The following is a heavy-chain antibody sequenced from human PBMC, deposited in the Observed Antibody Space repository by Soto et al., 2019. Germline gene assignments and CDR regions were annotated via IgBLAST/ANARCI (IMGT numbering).Heavy chain of an antibody. CDR3: ARDIAYSSSSGWFDP. CDR1: GGSISSYY. D-gene: IGHD6-6*01. V-gene: IGHV4-4*07. J-gene: IGHJ5*02. Sequence: SETLSLTCTVSGGSISSYYWSWIRQPAGKGLEWIGRIYTSGSTNYNPSLKSRVTMSVDTSKNQFSLKLSSVTAADTAVYYCARDIAYSSSSGWFDPWGQGPRSPSPQ. CDR2: IYTSGST.